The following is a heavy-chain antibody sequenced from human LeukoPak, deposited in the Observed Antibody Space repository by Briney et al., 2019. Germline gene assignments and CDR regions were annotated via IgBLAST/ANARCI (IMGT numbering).Heavy chain of an antibody. CDR1: GGSISSYY. CDR3: ARDQGYSDYYFDY. Sequence: PSETLSLTCTVSGGSISSYYWSWIRQPAGKGLEWIGRVFSSGSTNYNPSLKSRVTVPVDKSKNQFSLILTSVTAADTAVYYCARDQGYSDYYFDYWGQGSLVTVSS. D-gene: IGHD5-24*01. J-gene: IGHJ4*02. CDR2: VFSSGST. V-gene: IGHV4-4*07.